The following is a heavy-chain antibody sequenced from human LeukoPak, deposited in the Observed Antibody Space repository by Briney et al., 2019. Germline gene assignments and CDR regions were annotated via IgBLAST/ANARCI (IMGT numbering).Heavy chain of an antibody. J-gene: IGHJ5*02. V-gene: IGHV3-23*01. CDR3: AKDGCSSTSCYTVWFDP. CDR1: GFTFSSYA. Sequence: GGSLRLSCAASGFTFSSYAMSWVRQAPGKGLEWVSAISGSGGSTYYADSVKGRFTISRDNSKNTLYLQMNGLRAEDTAVYYCAKDGCSSTSCYTVWFDPWGQGTLVTVSS. CDR2: ISGSGGST. D-gene: IGHD2-2*02.